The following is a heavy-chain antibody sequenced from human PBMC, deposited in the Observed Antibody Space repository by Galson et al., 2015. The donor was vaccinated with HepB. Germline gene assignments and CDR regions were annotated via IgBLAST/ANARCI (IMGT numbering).Heavy chain of an antibody. J-gene: IGHJ4*02. D-gene: IGHD2-15*01. V-gene: IGHV3-21*01. CDR3: ARGGGGYCSGGSCYGY. CDR2: ISSSSSYI. Sequence: SLRLSCAASGFTFSSYSMNWVRQAPGKGLEWVSSISSSSSYIYYADSVKGRFTISRDNAKNSLYLQMNSLRAEDTAVYYCARGGGGYCSGGSCYGYWGQGTLVTVSS. CDR1: GFTFSSYS.